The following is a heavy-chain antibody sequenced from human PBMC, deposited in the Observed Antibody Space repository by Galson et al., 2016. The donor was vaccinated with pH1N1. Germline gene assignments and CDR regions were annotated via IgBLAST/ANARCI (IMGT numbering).Heavy chain of an antibody. V-gene: IGHV1-2*02. Sequence: SVKVSCKASGYNFNVYYMHWVRQAPGQGLQWMGWIDPNSGTTYYAQKFQGRVTMTTDTSTSTADMELGSLRPDDTAIYYCARDRGAFDIWGQGTMVTVSS. CDR2: IDPNSGTT. CDR1: GYNFNVYY. CDR3: ARDRGAFDI. J-gene: IGHJ3*02. D-gene: IGHD3-10*01.